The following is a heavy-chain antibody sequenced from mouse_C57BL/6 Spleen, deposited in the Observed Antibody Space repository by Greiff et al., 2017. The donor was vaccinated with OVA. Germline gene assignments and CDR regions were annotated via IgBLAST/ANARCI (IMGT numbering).Heavy chain of an antibody. CDR2: IDPSDSYT. CDR1: GYTFTSYW. CDR3: ARSERVLLLRSFDY. J-gene: IGHJ2*01. Sequence: VQLQQPGAELVKPGASVKLSCKASGYTFTSYWMQWVKQRPGQGLEWIGEIDPSDSYTNYNQKFKGKATLTVDTSSSTAYMQLSSLTSEDSAVYYCARSERVLLLRSFDYWGQGTTLTVSS. V-gene: IGHV1-50*01. D-gene: IGHD1-1*01.